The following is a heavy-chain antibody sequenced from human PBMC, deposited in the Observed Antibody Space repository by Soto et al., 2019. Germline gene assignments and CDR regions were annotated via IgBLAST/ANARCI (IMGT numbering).Heavy chain of an antibody. J-gene: IGHJ4*02. D-gene: IGHD4-17*01. Sequence: GGSLRHSCAASGFTFSSYGMHWVRQAPGKGLEWVAVIWYDGSNKYYADSVKGRFTISRDNSKNTLYLQMNSLRAEDTAVYYCARDPTTVTTASTNSAYYFDYWGQGTLVTVSS. CDR2: IWYDGSNK. CDR1: GFTFSSYG. V-gene: IGHV3-33*01. CDR3: ARDPTTVTTASTNSAYYFDY.